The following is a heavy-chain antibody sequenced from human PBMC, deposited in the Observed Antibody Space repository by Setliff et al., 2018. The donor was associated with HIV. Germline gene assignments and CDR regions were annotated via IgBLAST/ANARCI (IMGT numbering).Heavy chain of an antibody. D-gene: IGHD2-2*01. CDR2: IDWNDNK. CDR1: GFSLSTSGMC. Sequence: SGPTLVNPTQTLTLTCTVSGFSLSTSGMCVSWIRQPPGKALEWLARIDWNDNKFYSTSLKTRLTISKDTSKNQVVLTMTSMDPADTATYYCTRTTVPGQGYFDYWGQGTLVTVSS. J-gene: IGHJ4*02. V-gene: IGHV2-70*17. CDR3: TRTTVPGQGYFDY.